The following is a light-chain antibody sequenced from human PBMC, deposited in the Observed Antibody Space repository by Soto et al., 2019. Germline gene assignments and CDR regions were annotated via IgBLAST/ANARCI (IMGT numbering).Light chain of an antibody. CDR2: DVS. V-gene: IGLV2-14*01. CDR1: SSDVGGYNY. Sequence: SVLPQPASVSESPGQSITISCTGTSSDVGGYNYVSWYQQHPGKAPKLMIYDVSNRPSGVSTRFSGSKSGNTASLTISGLQAEDEADYYCSSYTSSSTLYVFGTGTKVT. J-gene: IGLJ1*01. CDR3: SSYTSSSTLYV.